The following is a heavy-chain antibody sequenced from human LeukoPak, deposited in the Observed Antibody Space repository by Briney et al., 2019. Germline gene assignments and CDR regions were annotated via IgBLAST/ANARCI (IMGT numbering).Heavy chain of an antibody. CDR1: GGSFSGYY. CDR2: IYYSGST. Sequence: SETLSLTCAVYGGSFSGYYWSWIRQPPGKGLEWIGYIYYSGSTNYNPSLKSRVTISLDTSKNQFSLKLTSVTAADTAVYYCARSHDSRGYYYYGMDVWGLGTTVTVSS. V-gene: IGHV4-59*01. J-gene: IGHJ6*02. D-gene: IGHD3-22*01. CDR3: ARSHDSRGYYYYGMDV.